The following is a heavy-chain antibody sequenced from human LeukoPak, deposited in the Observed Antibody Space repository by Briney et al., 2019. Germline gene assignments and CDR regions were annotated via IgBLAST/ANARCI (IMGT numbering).Heavy chain of an antibody. J-gene: IGHJ1*01. CDR3: ASYGDRTGEYFQH. D-gene: IGHD4-17*01. V-gene: IGHV3-23*01. CDR1: GFTFSSYA. CDR2: ISGSGGST. Sequence: GGSLRLSCAASGFTFSSYAMSWVRQAPGKGLEWVSAISGSGGSTYYADSVKGRFTISRDNSKNTLYLQMNSLRAEDTAVYYCASYGDRTGEYFQHWGQGTLVTVSS.